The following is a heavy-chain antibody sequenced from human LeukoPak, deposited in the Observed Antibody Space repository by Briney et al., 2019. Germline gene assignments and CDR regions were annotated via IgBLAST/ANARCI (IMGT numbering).Heavy chain of an antibody. V-gene: IGHV4-59*01. D-gene: IGHD2-15*01. CDR3: ARGPGLLCSGGGCYRGGSFDY. J-gene: IGHJ4*02. CDR2: IYYSGSA. CDR1: GGSISSYY. Sequence: PSETLSLTCTVSGGSISSYYWSWIRQPPEKGLEWIGYIYYSGSANYNPSLKSRVTISLDMSKNQFSLKLNSLTAADTAVYYCARGPGLLCSGGGCYRGGSFDYWGQGTLVTVSS.